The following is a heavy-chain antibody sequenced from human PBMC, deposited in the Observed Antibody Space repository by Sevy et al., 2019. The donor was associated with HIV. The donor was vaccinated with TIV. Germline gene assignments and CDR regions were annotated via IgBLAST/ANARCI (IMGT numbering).Heavy chain of an antibody. J-gene: IGHJ4*02. D-gene: IGHD3-22*01. Sequence: GGSLRLSCAASGFTFSNAWMSWVRQAPGKGLEWVGRIKSKTDGGTTDYAAPVKGRFTISRDDSNNTLYLQMNSLKTEDTAVYYCTTFDSRGGSYYDSSGDTPLFDYWGQGTLVTVSS. CDR2: IKSKTDGGTT. V-gene: IGHV3-15*01. CDR3: TTFDSRGGSYYDSSGDTPLFDY. CDR1: GFTFSNAW.